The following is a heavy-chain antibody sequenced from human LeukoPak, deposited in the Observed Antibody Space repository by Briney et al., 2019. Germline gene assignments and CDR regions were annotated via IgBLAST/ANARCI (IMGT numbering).Heavy chain of an antibody. Sequence: GASVQVSCKASGYTFTSYYMHWVRQAPGQGLEWMGIINPSGGSKSYARKFQGRVTMTRDTSTSTVYTELSSLRSEYTAVYYCARGEGITMIVVATWFDPWGQGTLVTVSS. D-gene: IGHD3-22*01. J-gene: IGHJ5*02. CDR3: ARGEGITMIVVATWFDP. CDR2: INPSGGSK. V-gene: IGHV1-46*01. CDR1: GYTFTSYY.